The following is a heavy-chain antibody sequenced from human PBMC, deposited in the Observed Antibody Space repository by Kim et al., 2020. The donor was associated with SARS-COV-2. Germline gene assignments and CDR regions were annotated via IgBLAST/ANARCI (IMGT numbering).Heavy chain of an antibody. Sequence: ASVKVSCKASGYTFTSYDINWVRQATGQGLEWMGWMNPNSGNTGYAQKFQGRVTMTRNTSISTAYMELSSLRSEDTAVYYCARAPRITMIVVVITIARYWFDPWGQGTLVTVSS. J-gene: IGHJ5*02. CDR1: GYTFTSYD. CDR2: MNPNSGNT. V-gene: IGHV1-8*01. CDR3: ARAPRITMIVVVITIARYWFDP. D-gene: IGHD3-22*01.